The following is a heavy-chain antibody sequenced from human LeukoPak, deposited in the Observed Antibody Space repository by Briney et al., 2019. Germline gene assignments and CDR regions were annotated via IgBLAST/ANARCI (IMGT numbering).Heavy chain of an antibody. V-gene: IGHV3-15*01. CDR3: TTDVPDSSGYYYDCFDY. D-gene: IGHD3-22*01. Sequence: GGSLRLSCTPSGFTFGDDTMSWFRQAPGKGLGWVGRIKSKTDGGTTDYAAPVKGRFTISRDDSKNTLYLQMNSLKTEDTAVYYCTTDVPDSSGYYYDCFDYWGQGTLVTVSS. CDR1: GFTFGDDT. J-gene: IGHJ4*02. CDR2: IKSKTDGGTT.